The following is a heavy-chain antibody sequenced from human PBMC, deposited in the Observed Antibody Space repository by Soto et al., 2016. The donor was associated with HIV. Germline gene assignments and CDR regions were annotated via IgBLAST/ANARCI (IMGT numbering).Heavy chain of an antibody. D-gene: IGHD3-10*01. V-gene: IGHV3-7*02. J-gene: IGHJ4*02. Sequence: EVQLVESGGGLVQPGGSLRLSCAASGFTFSSYWMSWVRQAPGKGLEWVANIKQDGSEKYYVDSVKGRFTISRDNAKNSLYLQMNSLRAEDTAVYYCLLWFGESGFDYWGQGTLVTVSS. CDR2: IKQDGSEK. CDR1: GFTFSSYW. CDR3: LLWFGESGFDY.